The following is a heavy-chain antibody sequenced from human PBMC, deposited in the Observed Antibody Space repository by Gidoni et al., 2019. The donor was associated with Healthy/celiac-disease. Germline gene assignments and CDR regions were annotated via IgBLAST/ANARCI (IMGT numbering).Heavy chain of an antibody. J-gene: IGHJ6*03. CDR2: FDPEDGET. CDR1: GYPLTEFS. V-gene: IGHV1-24*01. Sequence: QVQLVQSGAEVKKPGASVKVSCKVSGYPLTEFSIHWVRQAPGKGLEWMGGFDPEDGETIYAQKFQGRVTMTEDTSTDTAYMELSSLRSEDTAVYYCATGFGRQRDDYIWGSYRPRYMDVWGKGTTVTVSS. D-gene: IGHD3-16*02. CDR3: ATGFGRQRDDYIWGSYRPRYMDV.